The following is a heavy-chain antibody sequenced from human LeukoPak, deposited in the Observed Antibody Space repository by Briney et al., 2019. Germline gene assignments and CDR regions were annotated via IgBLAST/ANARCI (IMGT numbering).Heavy chain of an antibody. J-gene: IGHJ3*02. D-gene: IGHD6-19*01. CDR2: INHSGST. CDR1: GGSFSGYY. Sequence: PSETLSLTCAVYGGSFSGYYWSWIRQPPGKGLEWIGEINHSGSTNYNPSLKSRVTISVDPSKNQFSLKLSSVTAADTAVYYCARRPPPSWVVHRAFDIWGQGTMVTVSS. V-gene: IGHV4-34*01. CDR3: ARRPPPSWVVHRAFDI.